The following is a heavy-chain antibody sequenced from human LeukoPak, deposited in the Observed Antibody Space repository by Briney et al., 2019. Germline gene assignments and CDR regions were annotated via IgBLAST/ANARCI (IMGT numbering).Heavy chain of an antibody. V-gene: IGHV4-4*07. CDR3: ARGGYDYSYGGGDAFDI. Sequence: PSETLSLTCTVSGVSISSYYWSWIRQPAGKGLEWIGRIHTSGSTNYNPSLKSRVTMSVDTSKNQFSLNLSSVTAADTAVYYCARGGYDYSYGGGDAFDIWGQGTTVTVSS. CDR2: IHTSGST. CDR1: GVSISSYY. D-gene: IGHD5-18*01. J-gene: IGHJ3*02.